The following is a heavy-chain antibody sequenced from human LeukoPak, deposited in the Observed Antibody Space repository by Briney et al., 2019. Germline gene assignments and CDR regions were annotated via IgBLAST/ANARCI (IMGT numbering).Heavy chain of an antibody. V-gene: IGHV1-18*01. J-gene: IGHJ4*02. CDR2: VSVYNINK. CDR3: ARDRGYGDYGLFPLDY. CDR1: GYTFNRYG. Sequence: ASVKVSCKACGYTFNRYGISWVRQAPGQGREWMGWVSVYNINKHDEQKLQRTVNMTTDTSTSTAYMELRSLRSDDTAVYYCARDRGYGDYGLFPLDYWGQGTLVTVSS. D-gene: IGHD4-17*01.